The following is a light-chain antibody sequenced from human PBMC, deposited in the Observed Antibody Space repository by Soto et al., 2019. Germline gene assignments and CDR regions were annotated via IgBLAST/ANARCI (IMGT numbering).Light chain of an antibody. Sequence: QSVLTQPPSVSGAPGQRVTISCTGSSSNIGAGHDVHWYQQIPGTAPKLLIYGSSDRPSGVPDRFSASKSGTSASLAVTGLQAEDEGDYYCQSYDSSLSVHVVFGGGTKLTVL. CDR3: QSYDSSLSVHVV. CDR2: GSS. CDR1: SSNIGAGHD. V-gene: IGLV1-40*01. J-gene: IGLJ2*01.